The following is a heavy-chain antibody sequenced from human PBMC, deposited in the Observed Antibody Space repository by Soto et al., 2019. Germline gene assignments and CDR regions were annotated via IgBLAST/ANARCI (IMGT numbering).Heavy chain of an antibody. Sequence: SETLSLTCTLSGGSIIGSSYFWGWIRQPPGKGLEWIGSIYYSGNTSYNPSLKSRVTISVDTSKNQFSLKLSSVTAADTAVYYCAGYYGSGSATFPPHHYYYGMDVWGQGTTVTVSS. CDR3: AGYYGSGSATFPPHHYYYGMDV. V-gene: IGHV4-39*01. CDR1: GGSIIGSSYF. J-gene: IGHJ6*02. D-gene: IGHD3-10*01. CDR2: IYYSGNT.